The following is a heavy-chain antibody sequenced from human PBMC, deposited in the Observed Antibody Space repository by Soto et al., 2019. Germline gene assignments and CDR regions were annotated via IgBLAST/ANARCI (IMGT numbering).Heavy chain of an antibody. CDR2: IVGGSGNT. D-gene: IGHD1-26*01. V-gene: IGHV1-58*01. J-gene: IGHJ6*02. CDR1: GFTFSTSA. CDR3: AARRSGLYAMDV. Sequence: MQLVQSGPEVKKPGTSVKVSCKASGFTFSTSAVQWERQARGQRPEWMGWIVGGSGNTNYAQNSQERVIITRDMSTSTVYMELSSLRSDDTAVYFCAARRSGLYAMDVWGQGTTVTVSS.